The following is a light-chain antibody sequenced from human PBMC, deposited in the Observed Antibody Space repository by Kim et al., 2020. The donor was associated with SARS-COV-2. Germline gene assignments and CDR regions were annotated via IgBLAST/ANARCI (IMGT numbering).Light chain of an antibody. Sequence: QSVTVSCIGSSSNIGAGYDVQWYQHLPTTAPKLLVYSNGNRPSGVPDRFSGSKSGTSASLAITGLQAEDEADYYCQSYDSSLSGYVFGSGTKVTVL. CDR2: SNG. CDR1: SSNIGAGYD. V-gene: IGLV1-40*01. CDR3: QSYDSSLSGYV. J-gene: IGLJ1*01.